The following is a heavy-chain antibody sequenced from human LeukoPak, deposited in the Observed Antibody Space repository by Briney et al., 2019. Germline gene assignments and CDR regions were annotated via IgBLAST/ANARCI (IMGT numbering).Heavy chain of an antibody. CDR2: IYSGGNT. CDR3: ARLPPRDAFDI. V-gene: IGHV3-53*01. J-gene: IGHJ3*02. Sequence: GGSLRLSCAASGFTVSSNYMSWVRQAPGKGLEWVSVIYSGGNTYYADSVKGRFTISRDNSKNTLYLQMNSLRAEDTAVYYCARLPPRDAFDIWGQGTMVTVSS. CDR1: GFTVSSNY.